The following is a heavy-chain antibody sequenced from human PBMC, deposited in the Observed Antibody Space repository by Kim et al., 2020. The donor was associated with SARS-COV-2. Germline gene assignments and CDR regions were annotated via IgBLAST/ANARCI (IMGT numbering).Heavy chain of an antibody. J-gene: IGHJ4*02. CDR3: MKGGWGWIWDH. Sequence: GGSLRLSCITSGFTFTGYAMSWVRQAPGKGLEWVSSIEGSDGTTYYVDSVKGRFTISRDNSKNTLYLQMSNLRADDTAVYYCMKGGWGWIWDHWGQGTLVTVSS. V-gene: IGHV3-23*01. D-gene: IGHD2-2*03. CDR1: GFTFTGYA. CDR2: IEGSDGTT.